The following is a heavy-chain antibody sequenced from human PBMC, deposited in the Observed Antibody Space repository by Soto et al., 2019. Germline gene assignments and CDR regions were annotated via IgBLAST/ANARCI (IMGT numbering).Heavy chain of an antibody. D-gene: IGHD1-20*01. J-gene: IGHJ6*02. CDR2: TWYDGSNK. Sequence: QVQLVESGGGAVQPGRSLKLSCAASGFSFSDYGMHWVRQAPGKGLEWVAVTWYDGSNKNYGDSVKGRFTISRDNSKYLLFLQMNRLKAEDTAVYYCARAAEGLTDYGIDIWGQGTTVTVSS. CDR1: GFSFSDYG. V-gene: IGHV3-33*01. CDR3: ARAAEGLTDYGIDI.